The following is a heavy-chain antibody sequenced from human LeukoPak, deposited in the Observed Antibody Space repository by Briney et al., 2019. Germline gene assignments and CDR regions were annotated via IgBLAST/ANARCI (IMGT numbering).Heavy chain of an antibody. CDR2: ISYDGSRK. CDR1: GFTFTQCS. Sequence: HPGRSLRLSCTASGFTFTQCSMHWVRQAPGKGLEWVAVISYDGSRKYYADSVKGRFTISRDNSKNTLYLQMNSLRIEDTAVYYCARDTQHLVSSSGLDSWGQETLVTVSS. CDR3: ARDTQHLVSSSGLDS. V-gene: IGHV3-30-3*01. J-gene: IGHJ4*02. D-gene: IGHD6-6*01.